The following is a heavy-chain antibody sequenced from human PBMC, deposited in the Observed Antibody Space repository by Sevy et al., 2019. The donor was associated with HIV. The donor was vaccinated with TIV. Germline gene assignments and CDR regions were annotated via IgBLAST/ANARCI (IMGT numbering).Heavy chain of an antibody. Sequence: SETLSLTCTVSGDSISISSHYWGWIRQPPGKGLEWIGNIYYRGRTYYNPSLKNQANISVDTSKNQLSLRLDSVTAADTAVYYCARSRASHIWGQGTMVTVSS. CDR2: IYYRGRT. J-gene: IGHJ3*02. CDR3: ARSRASHI. CDR1: GDSISISSHY. V-gene: IGHV4-39*01.